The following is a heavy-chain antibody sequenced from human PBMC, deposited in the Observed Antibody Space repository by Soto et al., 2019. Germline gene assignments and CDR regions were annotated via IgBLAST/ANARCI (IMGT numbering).Heavy chain of an antibody. Sequence: QITLKESGPTLVKPTQTLALTCTFSGFSLRTTGVGVGWIRQPPGKAPEWLALIYWNDDRRYSPSLKSRLTITTDTSKNQVVLTMTNMDPVDTATYYCAHSASVQCCYYFDYWGQGTLVTVSS. D-gene: IGHD1-26*01. V-gene: IGHV2-5*01. CDR2: IYWNDDR. CDR3: AHSASVQCCYYFDY. CDR1: GFSLRTTGVG. J-gene: IGHJ4*02.